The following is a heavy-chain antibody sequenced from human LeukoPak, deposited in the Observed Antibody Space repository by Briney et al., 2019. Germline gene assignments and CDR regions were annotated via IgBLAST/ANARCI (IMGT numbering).Heavy chain of an antibody. V-gene: IGHV4-59*01. CDR1: GGSISSYY. D-gene: IGHD3/OR15-3a*01. CDR2: IYYSGST. Sequence: SETLSLTCTVSGGSISSYYWSWIRQPPGKGLAWIGYIYYSGSTNYNPSLKSRVTISVDTSKNQFSLKLSSVTAADTAVYYCARGSFWTAQDYFDYWGQGTLVTVSS. J-gene: IGHJ4*02. CDR3: ARGSFWTAQDYFDY.